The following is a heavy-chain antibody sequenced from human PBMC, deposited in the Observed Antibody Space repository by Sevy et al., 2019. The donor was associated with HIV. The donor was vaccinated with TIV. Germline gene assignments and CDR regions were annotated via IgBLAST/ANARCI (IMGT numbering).Heavy chain of an antibody. CDR1: GGTFSSYA. J-gene: IGHJ6*02. CDR2: IIPIFGTA. D-gene: IGHD3-9*01. CDR3: ARKLYYDISNYYYGMDV. Sequence: ASVKVSCKASGGTFSSYAISWVRQAPGQGLEGMGGIIPIFGTANYAQKFQGRVTITADEYTRTAYMELRSLRSEDTAVYYCARKLYYDISNYYYGMDVWGQGTTVTVSS. V-gene: IGHV1-69*13.